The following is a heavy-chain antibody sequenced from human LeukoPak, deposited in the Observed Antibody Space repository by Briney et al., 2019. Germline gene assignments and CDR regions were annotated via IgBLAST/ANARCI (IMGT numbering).Heavy chain of an antibody. J-gene: IGHJ6*03. CDR2: IYYSGST. Sequence: SETLSLTCTVSGDSISSSSYYWGWIRQPPGTGLEWIGSIYYSGSTYYNPSLKSRVTISVDTSKNQFSLKLSSVTAAGTAVYYCARHLNYYYYMDVWGKGTTVTVSS. V-gene: IGHV4-39*01. CDR1: GDSISSSSYY. D-gene: IGHD3-9*01. CDR3: ARHLNYYYYMDV.